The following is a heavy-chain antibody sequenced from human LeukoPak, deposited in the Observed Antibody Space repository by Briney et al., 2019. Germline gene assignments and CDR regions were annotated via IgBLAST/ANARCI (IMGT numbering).Heavy chain of an antibody. CDR1: GFTFSSYG. CDR3: ARSRVLYLAVAGHFDY. Sequence: PGGSLRLSCAASGFTFSSYGMPWVRQAPGKGLEWVAVIWYDGSNKYYADSVKGRFTISRDNSKNTLYLQMNSLRAEDTAVYYCARSRVLYLAVAGHFDYWGQGTLVTVSS. V-gene: IGHV3-33*01. J-gene: IGHJ4*02. D-gene: IGHD6-19*01. CDR2: IWYDGSNK.